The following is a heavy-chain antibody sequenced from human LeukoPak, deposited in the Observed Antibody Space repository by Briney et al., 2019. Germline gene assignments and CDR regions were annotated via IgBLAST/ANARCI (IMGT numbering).Heavy chain of an antibody. CDR1: GFTVSSNY. CDR3: ARTPGGYCSGGSCYRFDP. CDR2: IYSGGST. Sequence: GGSLRLSCAASGFTVSSNYMSWVCQAPGKGLEWVSVIYSGGSTYYADSVKGRFTISRDNSKNTLYLQMNSLRAEDTAVYYCARTPGGYCSGGSCYRFDPWGQGTLVTVSS. D-gene: IGHD2-15*01. V-gene: IGHV3-53*01. J-gene: IGHJ5*02.